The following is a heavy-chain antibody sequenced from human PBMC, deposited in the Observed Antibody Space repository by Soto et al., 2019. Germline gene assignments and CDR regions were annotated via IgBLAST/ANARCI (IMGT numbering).Heavy chain of an antibody. CDR1: GFTFSSYG. CDR3: ARDARDYDFWSGYYSSRGMDV. D-gene: IGHD3-3*01. CDR2: IWYDGSNK. V-gene: IGHV3-33*01. J-gene: IGHJ6*02. Sequence: PGGSLRLSCAASGFTFSSYGMHWVRQAPGKGLEWVAVIWYDGSNKYYADSVKGRFTISRDNSKNTLYLQMNSLRAEDTAVYYCARDARDYDFWSGYYSSRGMDVWGQGTTVTVSS.